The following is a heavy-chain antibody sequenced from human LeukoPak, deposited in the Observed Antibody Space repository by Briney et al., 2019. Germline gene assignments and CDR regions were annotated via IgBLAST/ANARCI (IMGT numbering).Heavy chain of an antibody. CDR3: ARERPRALYGY. Sequence: GGSLRLSCAASGFTFSSYWMSWVRQAPGKGLEWVANVKQDGSEKYYVDSVKGRFTISRDNAKNSLYLQMNSLRAEDTAVYYCARERPRALYGYWGQGTLVTVSS. V-gene: IGHV3-7*01. CDR2: VKQDGSEK. J-gene: IGHJ4*02. D-gene: IGHD3-10*01. CDR1: GFTFSSYW.